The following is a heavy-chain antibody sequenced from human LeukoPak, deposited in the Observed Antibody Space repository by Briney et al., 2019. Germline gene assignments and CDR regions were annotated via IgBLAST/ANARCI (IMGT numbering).Heavy chain of an antibody. V-gene: IGHV1-69*05. D-gene: IGHD5-18*01. J-gene: IGHJ5*02. Sequence: ASVKVSCKASGGTFSSYAISWVRQAPGQGLEWLGGIISISPTANYAQKFQDRVTMNMDESTTTAFMELSSLRFDDTAVYYCARGRVSGTTLVTWFDTWGQGTLVTVSS. CDR1: GGTFSSYA. CDR2: IISISPTA. CDR3: ARGRVSGTTLVTWFDT.